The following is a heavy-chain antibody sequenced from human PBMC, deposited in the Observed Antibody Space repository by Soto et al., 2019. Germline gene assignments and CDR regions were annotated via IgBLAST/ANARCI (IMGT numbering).Heavy chain of an antibody. CDR2: IYYSGST. V-gene: IGHV4-59*08. CDR1: GGSISSYY. Sequence: PSETLSLTCTFSGGSISSYYWSWIRQPPGKGLEWIGYIYYSGSTNYNPSLKSRVTISVDTSKNQFSLKLSSVTAADTAVYYCARHECGSTRCSVYFDYWGQGTLVTVSS. J-gene: IGHJ4*01. D-gene: IGHD2-2*01. CDR3: ARHECGSTRCSVYFDY.